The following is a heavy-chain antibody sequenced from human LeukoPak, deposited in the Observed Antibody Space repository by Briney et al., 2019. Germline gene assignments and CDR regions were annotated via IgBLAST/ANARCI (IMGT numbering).Heavy chain of an antibody. J-gene: IGHJ4*02. D-gene: IGHD6-6*01. CDR1: GYTFTSYG. CDR2: ISAYNGNT. Sequence: ASVKVSCKASGYTFTSYGISWVRQAPGQGLEWMGWISAYNGNTNYAQKLQGRVTMTTDTSTSTAYMELRSLRSDDTAVYYCARVAARLTPFDYWGQGALVTVSS. V-gene: IGHV1-18*01. CDR3: ARVAARLTPFDY.